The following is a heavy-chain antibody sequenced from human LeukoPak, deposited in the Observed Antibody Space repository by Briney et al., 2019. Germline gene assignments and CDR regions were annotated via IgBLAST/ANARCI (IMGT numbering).Heavy chain of an antibody. D-gene: IGHD6-19*01. Sequence: GGYLRLSCADSGFTFSDYYMSWIRQAPGKGLEWVSYISNSGSTIYYADSVKGRFTISRDNAKNSLYLQMNSLRAEDTAVYYCARQSSGWYRSFDYWGQGTLVTVSS. CDR3: ARQSSGWYRSFDY. J-gene: IGHJ4*02. V-gene: IGHV3-11*04. CDR2: ISNSGSTI. CDR1: GFTFSDYY.